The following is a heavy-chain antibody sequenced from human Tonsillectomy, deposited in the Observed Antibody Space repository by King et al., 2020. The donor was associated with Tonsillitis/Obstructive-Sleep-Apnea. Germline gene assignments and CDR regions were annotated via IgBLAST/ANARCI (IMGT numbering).Heavy chain of an antibody. V-gene: IGHV3-74*01. J-gene: IGHJ4*02. D-gene: IGHD4-17*01. Sequence: VQLVESGGGLVQPGGSLRLSCAASVFTFRSHWMHWVRQAPGKGRVWVSRINSDVSTTNYADSVKGRFTSSRDNAKNTLYLQMNSLRAEDTAVYYCVRLSTVTTVDYWGQGTLVTVSS. CDR3: VRLSTVTTVDY. CDR1: VFTFRSHW. CDR2: INSDVSTT.